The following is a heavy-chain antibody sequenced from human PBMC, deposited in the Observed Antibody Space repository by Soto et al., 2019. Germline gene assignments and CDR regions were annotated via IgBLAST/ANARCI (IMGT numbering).Heavy chain of an antibody. Sequence: SETLSLTCSVSGASINISSYYWGWIRQPPGKGLEWIASIYYTGNTYFNPSLKSRVAISDDTSKNLFSLRLNSVTAADTAVYYCARHWRGFRAWTNYFDHWGQGTLVTVSS. CDR1: GASINISSYY. CDR3: ARHWRGFRAWTNYFDH. CDR2: IYYTGNT. V-gene: IGHV4-39*01. J-gene: IGHJ4*02. D-gene: IGHD3-3*01.